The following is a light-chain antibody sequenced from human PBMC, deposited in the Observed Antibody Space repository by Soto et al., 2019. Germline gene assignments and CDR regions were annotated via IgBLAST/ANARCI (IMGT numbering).Light chain of an antibody. CDR2: DAS. CDR3: QQRTDWPGLS. Sequence: EIVLTQSPATLSLSPGERATLSCRASQSVKTYLAWYQQKPGQAPRFLIYDASYRATGIPARFSGSGSGTNFTRTISSLEPDDFAVYYCQQRTDWPGLSFGQGTRLEIK. J-gene: IGKJ5*01. CDR1: QSVKTY. V-gene: IGKV3-11*01.